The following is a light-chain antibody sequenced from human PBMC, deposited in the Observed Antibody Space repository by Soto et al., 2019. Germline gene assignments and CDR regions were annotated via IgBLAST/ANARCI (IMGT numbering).Light chain of an antibody. V-gene: IGKV3-20*01. CDR3: EQYGTSPWP. J-gene: IGKJ1*01. CDR1: QSVSSY. CDR2: GAS. Sequence: EIALTQSPGTLSLSPRERATLSCRASQSVSSYLAWYQQKPGQDPRLLIYGASSRATGIPDRFSGSGAGTDFTLTISRLQPEDFAVYYCEQYGTSPWPFGQGTKVDIK.